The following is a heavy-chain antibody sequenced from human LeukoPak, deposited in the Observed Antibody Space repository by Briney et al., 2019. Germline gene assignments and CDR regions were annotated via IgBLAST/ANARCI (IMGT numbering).Heavy chain of an antibody. CDR2: INPSGGNT. CDR3: ARDLERIAAAGPVPGMDV. D-gene: IGHD6-13*01. CDR1: GYTFTSDY. V-gene: IGHV1-46*01. J-gene: IGHJ6*02. Sequence: ASVKVSCKASGYTFTSDYMHWVRQAPGQGLEWMGIINPSGGNTEYEQKFQGRITMTRDTSTSTVYMELSSLRSEDTAVYYCARDLERIAAAGPVPGMDVWGQGTTVTVSS.